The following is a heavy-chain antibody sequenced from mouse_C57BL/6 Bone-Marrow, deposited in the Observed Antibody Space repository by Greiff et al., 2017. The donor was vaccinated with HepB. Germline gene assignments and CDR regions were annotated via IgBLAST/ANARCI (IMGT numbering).Heavy chain of an antibody. CDR3: ARSDYYGSSYVGFAY. CDR1: GYSFTDYN. D-gene: IGHD1-1*01. J-gene: IGHJ3*01. Sequence: VQLQQSGPELVKPGASVKISCKASGYSFTDYNMNWVKQSNGKSLEWIGVINPNYGTTSYNQKFKGKATSTVDQSSSTAYMQLNSLTSEDSAVYYCARSDYYGSSYVGFAYWGQGTLVTVSA. V-gene: IGHV1-39*01. CDR2: INPNYGTT.